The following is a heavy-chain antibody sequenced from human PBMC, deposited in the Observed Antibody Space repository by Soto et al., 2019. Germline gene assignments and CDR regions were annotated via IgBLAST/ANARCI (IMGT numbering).Heavy chain of an antibody. CDR3: ARDLLWELVREGAFDI. D-gene: IGHD1-26*01. V-gene: IGHV3-48*02. J-gene: IGHJ3*02. CDR1: GFTFSSYS. Sequence: GGSLRLSCAASGFTFSSYSMNWVRQAPGKGLEWVSYISSSSSTIYYADSVKGRFTISRDNAKNSLYLQMNSLRDEDTAVYYCARDLLWELVREGAFDIWGQGTMVTVSS. CDR2: ISSSSSTI.